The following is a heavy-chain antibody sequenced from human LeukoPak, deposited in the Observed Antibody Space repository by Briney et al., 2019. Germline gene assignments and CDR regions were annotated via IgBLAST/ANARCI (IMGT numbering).Heavy chain of an antibody. D-gene: IGHD6-6*01. V-gene: IGHV3-21*01. J-gene: IGHJ4*02. CDR2: ISSSSSYI. Sequence: AGGSLRLSCAASGFTFSSYNMNWVRQAPGKGLEWVSSISSSSSYIYYADSVKGRFTISRDNAKNSLYLQMNSLRAEDTAVYYCARDPPYSSSSEGDYWGQGTLVTVSS. CDR3: ARDPPYSSSSEGDY. CDR1: GFTFSSYN.